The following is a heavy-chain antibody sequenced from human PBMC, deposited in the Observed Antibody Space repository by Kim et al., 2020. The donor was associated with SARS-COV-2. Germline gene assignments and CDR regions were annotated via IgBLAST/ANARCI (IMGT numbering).Heavy chain of an antibody. D-gene: IGHD5-12*01. CDR1: GYTFTSYA. J-gene: IGHJ4*02. CDR2: INTNTGNP. CDR3: ARGAGPRGGKYSGYDLGSDY. V-gene: IGHV7-4-1*02. Sequence: ASVKVSCKASGYTFTSYAMNWVRQAPGQGLEWMGWINTNTGNPTYAQGFTGRFVFSLDTSVSTAYLQISSLKAEDTAVYYCARGAGPRGGKYSGYDLGSDYWGQGTLVTVSS.